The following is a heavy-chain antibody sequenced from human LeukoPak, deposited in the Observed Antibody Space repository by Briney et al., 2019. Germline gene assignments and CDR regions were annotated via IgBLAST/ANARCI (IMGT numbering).Heavy chain of an antibody. D-gene: IGHD6-13*01. J-gene: IGHJ4*02. Sequence: ASVKVSCKASGGAFSNYAISWVRQAPGQGLEWMGGIIPIFGTANYAQKFQGRVTITAYESTTTAYMERSSLRSENTAVYYCAGGGREQLVRYYFDYWGQGTLVTVSS. CDR1: GGAFSNYA. CDR3: AGGGREQLVRYYFDY. V-gene: IGHV1-69*01. CDR2: IIPIFGTA.